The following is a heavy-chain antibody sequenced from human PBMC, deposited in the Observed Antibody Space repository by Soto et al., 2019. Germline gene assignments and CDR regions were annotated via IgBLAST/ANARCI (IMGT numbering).Heavy chain of an antibody. V-gene: IGHV3-30*03. D-gene: IGHD5-18*01. J-gene: IGHJ4*02. CDR3: AREKRYSYYFDY. CDR1: GFTFSSYG. Sequence: GGSLRLSCAASGFTFSSYGMHWVRQAPGKGLGWVAVISYDGSNKYYADSVKGRFTISRDNSKNTLYLQMNSLRAEDTAVYYCAREKRYSYYFDYWGQGTLVTVSS. CDR2: ISYDGSNK.